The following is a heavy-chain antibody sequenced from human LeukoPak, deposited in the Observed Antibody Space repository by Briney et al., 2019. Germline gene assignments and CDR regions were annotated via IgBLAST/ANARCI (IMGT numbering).Heavy chain of an antibody. CDR3: ARGTVTAPDY. CDR1: GFTFGSYA. V-gene: IGHV3-23*01. CDR2: ISGSGGST. D-gene: IGHD4-17*01. Sequence: GGSLRLSCAASGFTFGSYAMSWVRQAPGKGLEWVSAISGSGGSTYYADSVKGRFAISRDNSKNMLYLQMNSLRAEDTAVYSCARGTVTAPDYWGQGTLVTVSS. J-gene: IGHJ4*02.